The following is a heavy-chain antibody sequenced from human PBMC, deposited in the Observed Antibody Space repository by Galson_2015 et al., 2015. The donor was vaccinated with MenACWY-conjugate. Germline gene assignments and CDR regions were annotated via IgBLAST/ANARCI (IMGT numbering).Heavy chain of an antibody. Sequence: SVKVSCKASGGTFSGYAISWVRQAPGQGLEWMGGIIPIFGTANYAQKFQGRVTITADESTSTAYMELSSLRSEDTAVYYCARGIYGDYALVDYWGQGTLVTVSS. CDR2: IIPIFGTA. D-gene: IGHD4-17*01. CDR3: ARGIYGDYALVDY. CDR1: GGTFSGYA. V-gene: IGHV1-69*13. J-gene: IGHJ4*02.